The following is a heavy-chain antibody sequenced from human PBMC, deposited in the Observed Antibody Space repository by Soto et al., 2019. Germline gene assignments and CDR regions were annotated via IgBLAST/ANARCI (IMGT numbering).Heavy chain of an antibody. CDR3: ARVPRYYGSGSYPGGDY. V-gene: IGHV4-34*01. CDR2: INHSGST. J-gene: IGHJ4*02. Sequence: SETLSLTCAVYGGSFSCYYWSWIRQPPGKGLEWIGEINHSGSTNYNPSLKSRVTISVDTSKNQFSLKLSSVTAADTAVYYCARVPRYYGSGSYPGGDYWGQGTLVTVSS. D-gene: IGHD3-10*01. CDR1: GGSFSCYY.